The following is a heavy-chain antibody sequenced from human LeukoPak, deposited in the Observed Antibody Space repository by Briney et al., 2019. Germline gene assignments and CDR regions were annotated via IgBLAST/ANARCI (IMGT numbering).Heavy chain of an antibody. CDR3: ARPVGYWSSANCYEHLDY. CDR2: IYYSGST. CDR1: GGSITSSSSY. Sequence: PSETLSLTCTVSGGSITSSSSYWGWIRQPPGKGLEWIGSIYYSGSTYYNPSLKSRVTLAVDTSKNQFSLKLSSVTAADTAVYYCARPVGYWSSANCYEHLDYWGQGTLLTVSS. V-gene: IGHV4-39*01. D-gene: IGHD2-2*01. J-gene: IGHJ4*02.